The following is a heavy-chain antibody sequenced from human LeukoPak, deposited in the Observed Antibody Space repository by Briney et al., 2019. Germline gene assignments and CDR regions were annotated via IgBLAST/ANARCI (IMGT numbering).Heavy chain of an antibody. Sequence: GGSLRLSCAASGFTVSSNYMTWVRQAPGKGPEWVSTISASGGGTYYADSVKGRFTISRDNSKNTLCLQMNSLRDEDTALYYCARDRGSYFDFWGQGTLVTVSS. CDR2: ISASGGGT. J-gene: IGHJ4*02. CDR1: GFTVSSNY. CDR3: ARDRGSYFDF. D-gene: IGHD3-10*01. V-gene: IGHV3-23*01.